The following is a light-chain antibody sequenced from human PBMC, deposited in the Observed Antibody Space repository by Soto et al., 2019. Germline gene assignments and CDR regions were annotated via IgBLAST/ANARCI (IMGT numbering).Light chain of an antibody. V-gene: IGKV3-15*01. Sequence: EIVMTQSPATLSVSPGERATLSCRASQSVSSNLAWYQQKPGQAPRLLIYGASTSATGIPARFSGSGSGTEFTLTISSLQSEDFAVYYCQHYNNWPPWTFGQGTKVAIK. J-gene: IGKJ1*01. CDR2: GAS. CDR3: QHYNNWPPWT. CDR1: QSVSSN.